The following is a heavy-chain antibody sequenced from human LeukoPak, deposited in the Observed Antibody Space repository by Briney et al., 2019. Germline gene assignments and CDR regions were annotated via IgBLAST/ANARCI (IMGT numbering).Heavy chain of an antibody. Sequence: SQTLSLTCAISGDSVSSNSAAWNWIRQSPSRGLEWLGRTYYRSKWYNDYAVSVKSRITINPDTSKNQFSLQLNSVTPEDTALYYCAKDNMFEVAAGSLFDYWGQGTLLTVSS. J-gene: IGHJ4*02. CDR3: AKDNMFEVAAGSLFDY. V-gene: IGHV6-1*01. D-gene: IGHD3-10*02. CDR2: TYYRSKWYN. CDR1: GDSVSSNSAA.